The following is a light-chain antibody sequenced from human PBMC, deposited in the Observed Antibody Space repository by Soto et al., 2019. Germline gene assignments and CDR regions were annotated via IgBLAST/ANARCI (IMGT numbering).Light chain of an antibody. V-gene: IGLV1-40*01. CDR3: QTSDSGLFGLI. CDR2: GTS. J-gene: IGLJ6*01. Sequence: QCVLTQPPSVSGAPGQRVTIACTRNNSNIGTGFDVHWYRHFPGAAPKLLLSGTSHRPSGVPDRFSGSKSGTSASLAITGLQADDEADYYCQTSDSGLFGLIFGTGTKVTVL. CDR1: NSNIGTGFD.